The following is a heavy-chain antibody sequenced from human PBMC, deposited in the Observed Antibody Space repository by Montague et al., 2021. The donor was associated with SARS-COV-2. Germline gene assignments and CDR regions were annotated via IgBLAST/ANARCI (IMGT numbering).Heavy chain of an antibody. J-gene: IGHJ6*02. CDR1: FVSFSGYY. CDR2: INHSGST. V-gene: IGHV4-34*01. CDR3: ARGPKAAGKAFYYYYGMDV. Sequence: LSLPFSFYFVSFSGYYWSWIRQPPGKGLEWIGEINHSGSTNYSQSLKSRVTISVDTSKNQFSLKLSSVTAADTAVYYCARGPKAAGKAFYYYYGMDVWGQGTTVTVSS. D-gene: IGHD6-13*01.